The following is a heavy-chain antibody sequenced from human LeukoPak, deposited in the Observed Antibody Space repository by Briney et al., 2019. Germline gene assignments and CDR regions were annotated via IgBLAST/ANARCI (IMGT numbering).Heavy chain of an antibody. CDR1: GYTFTSYD. D-gene: IGHD3-3*01. J-gene: IGHJ5*02. CDR2: MNPNSGNT. Sequence: GASVKVSCKASGYTFTSYDINWVRQATGQGLEWMGWMNPNSGNTGYAQKFQGRVTMTRNTSISTAYMELSSLRSEDTAVYYCARVEGQIFGVVIGPNWFDPWGQGTLVTVSS. CDR3: ARVEGQIFGVVIGPNWFDP. V-gene: IGHV1-8*01.